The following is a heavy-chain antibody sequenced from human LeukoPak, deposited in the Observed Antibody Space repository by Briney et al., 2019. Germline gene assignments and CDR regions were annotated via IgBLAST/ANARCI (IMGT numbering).Heavy chain of an antibody. CDR3: ARDLDY. CDR1: GFSLSGYW. CDR2: IKTDGSDK. V-gene: IGHV3-7*04. J-gene: IGHJ4*02. Sequence: GGSLGLSCAASGFSLSGYWMSWVRQAPGKGLEGVDNIKTDGSDKYYMEAVKGRFTISRDNAKGSLFLEMNSLRAEDTAVYYCARDLDYWGQGTLVTVSS.